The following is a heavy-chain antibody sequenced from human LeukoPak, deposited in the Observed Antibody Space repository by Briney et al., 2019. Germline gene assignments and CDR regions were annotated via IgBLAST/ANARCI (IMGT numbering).Heavy chain of an antibody. CDR2: INPRGGST. CDR1: GYTFFDYN. J-gene: IGHJ4*02. V-gene: IGHV1-46*01. Sequence: ASVKVSCEQPGYTFFDYNLQCGSQAPGQGLEWMGIINPRGGSTIYAQNFQGRVTLTRDTSTSTLYMELSSLRSEDTAVYYCARRFYDNSGHIYGYLFYYWGQGTLVTVSS. CDR3: ARRFYDNSGHIYGYLFYY. D-gene: IGHD3-22*01.